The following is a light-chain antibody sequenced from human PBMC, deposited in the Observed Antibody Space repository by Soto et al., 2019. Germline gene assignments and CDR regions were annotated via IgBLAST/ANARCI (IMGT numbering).Light chain of an antibody. V-gene: IGKV3-20*01. J-gene: IGKJ2*01. CDR3: HHYGASPYT. CDR2: GSS. CDR1: QSISSNY. Sequence: IVLTQSPGTLSLSPGTRATLSCRASQSISSNYLAWYQQKPGQPPRLLIYGSSSRATGIPDRFSGGGSGTDFTLTISRLELEDFAMYYCHHYGASPYTFGQGTKLEIK.